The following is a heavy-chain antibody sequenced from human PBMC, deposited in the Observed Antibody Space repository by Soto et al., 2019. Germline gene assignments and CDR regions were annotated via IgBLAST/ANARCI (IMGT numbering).Heavy chain of an antibody. Sequence: QVQLVQSRAEVKKPGSSVKVSCKASGGTFGSYAIIWVRQAPGQGLEWMGGIIPISRTANYAQKFQGRVTITADDSTSTAYMEMSSLRSEDTAVYYCARVPPNGSGWYWGGIDYWGQGTLVTVSS. CDR3: ARVPPNGSGWYWGGIDY. CDR2: IIPISRTA. J-gene: IGHJ4*02. D-gene: IGHD6-19*01. CDR1: GGTFGSYA. V-gene: IGHV1-69*01.